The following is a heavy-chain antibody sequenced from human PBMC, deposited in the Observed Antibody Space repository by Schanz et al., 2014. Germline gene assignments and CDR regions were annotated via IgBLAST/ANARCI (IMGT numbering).Heavy chain of an antibody. Sequence: EVRLVESGGGLVQPGGSLRLSCEASGFDFNSYSMNWVRQDPGKGLEWLSYIATSSSTRHYADSVKGRVTISRDNAKNAVSLQMRRLRVEDTAVYYCAREQIMAADGLVDYWGHGTLVTVSS. CDR1: GFDFNSYS. V-gene: IGHV3-48*01. CDR2: IATSSSTR. CDR3: AREQIMAADGLVDY. J-gene: IGHJ4*01. D-gene: IGHD6-13*01.